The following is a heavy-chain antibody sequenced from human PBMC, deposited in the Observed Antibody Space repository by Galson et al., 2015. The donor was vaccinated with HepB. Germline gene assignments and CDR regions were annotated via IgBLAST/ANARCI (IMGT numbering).Heavy chain of an antibody. D-gene: IGHD3-16*01. J-gene: IGHJ4*02. CDR3: TRDRYAEAAYHT. CDR2: ITSLFPIG. CDR1: GDTFNNYA. Sequence: QSGAEVKKPGESLKISCKASGDTFNNYAVNWVRQVPGQGLEWMGGITSLFPIGHSAQKFQDRLTITLDKSTSTAYMELSRLRFEDTAVYFCTRDRYAEAAYHTWGQGTLVTVSS. V-gene: IGHV1-69*17.